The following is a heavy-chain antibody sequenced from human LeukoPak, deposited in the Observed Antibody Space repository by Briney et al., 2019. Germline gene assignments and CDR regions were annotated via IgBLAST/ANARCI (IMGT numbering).Heavy chain of an antibody. CDR2: IYYSGST. D-gene: IGHD6-6*01. CDR1: GGSISSSSYY. V-gene: IGHV4-39*01. J-gene: IGHJ4*02. CDR3: AYIASSSPTLFDY. Sequence: SETLSLTCTVSGGSISSSSYYWGWIRQPPGKGLEWIGSIYYSGSTYYNPSLKSRVTISVDTSKNQFSLKLSSVTAADTAVYYCAYIASSSPTLFDYWGQGTLVTVSS.